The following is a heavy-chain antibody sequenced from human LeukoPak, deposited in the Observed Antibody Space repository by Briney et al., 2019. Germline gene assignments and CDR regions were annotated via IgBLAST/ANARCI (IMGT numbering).Heavy chain of an antibody. J-gene: IGHJ6*03. CDR2: ISSSSSYI. D-gene: IGHD2-2*01. CDR3: ARAVLGYCSSTSCNYYYMDV. Sequence: NPGGSLRLSCAASGFTFSGYSMNWVRQAPGKGLEWVSSISSSSSYIYYADSVKGRFTISRDNAKNSLYLQMNSLRAEDTAVYYCARAVLGYCSSTSCNYYYMDVWGKGTTVTVSS. CDR1: GFTFSGYS. V-gene: IGHV3-21*01.